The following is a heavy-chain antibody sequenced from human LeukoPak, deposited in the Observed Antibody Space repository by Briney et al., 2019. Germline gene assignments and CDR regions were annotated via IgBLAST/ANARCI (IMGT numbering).Heavy chain of an antibody. CDR3: AKRDGSLDY. Sequence: PGGSLRLSCAASRFTFSDYYMSWVRQAPGKGLEWVSAISGSGGSTYYADSVKGRFTISRDNSKNTLYLQMNSLRAEDTAVYYCAKRDGSLDYWGQGTLVTVSS. D-gene: IGHD3-10*01. J-gene: IGHJ4*02. CDR1: RFTFSDYY. V-gene: IGHV3-23*01. CDR2: ISGSGGST.